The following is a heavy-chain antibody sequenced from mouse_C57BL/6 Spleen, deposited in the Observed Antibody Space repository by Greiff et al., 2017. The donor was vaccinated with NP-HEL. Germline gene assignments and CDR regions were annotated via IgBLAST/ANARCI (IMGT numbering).Heavy chain of an antibody. CDR3: ARGGSSYYGSSSWFAY. D-gene: IGHD1-1*01. Sequence: QVQLQQSGAELVKPGASVKISCKASGYAFSSYWMNWVKQRPGKGLEWIGQIYPGDGDTNYNGKFKGKATLTADKSSSTAYMQLSSLTSEDSAVYFCARGGSSYYGSSSWFAYWGQGTLVTVSA. CDR1: GYAFSSYW. J-gene: IGHJ3*01. V-gene: IGHV1-80*01. CDR2: IYPGDGDT.